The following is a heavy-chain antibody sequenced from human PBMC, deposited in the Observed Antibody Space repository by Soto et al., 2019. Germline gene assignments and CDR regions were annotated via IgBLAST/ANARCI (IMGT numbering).Heavy chain of an antibody. J-gene: IGHJ4*02. CDR3: AALAVGATTTGHFDY. D-gene: IGHD1-26*01. CDR1: GFTFTSSA. Sequence: ASVKVSCKASGFTFTSSAVQWVRQARGQRLEWIGWIVVGSGNTNYAQKFQERVTITRDMSTSTAYMELSSLRSEDTAVYYCAALAVGATTTGHFDYWGQGTLVTVSS. V-gene: IGHV1-58*01. CDR2: IVVGSGNT.